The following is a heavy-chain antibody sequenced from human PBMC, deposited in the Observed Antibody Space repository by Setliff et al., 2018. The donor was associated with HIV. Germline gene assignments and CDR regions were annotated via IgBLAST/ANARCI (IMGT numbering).Heavy chain of an antibody. V-gene: IGHV4-39*02. CDR2: IYYTVFA. CDR1: GDSFSSGSYF. CDR3: TREGRGDPAMATTRIDY. J-gene: IGHJ4*02. D-gene: IGHD1-1*01. Sequence: LSLTCSVSGDSFSSGSYFWGWIRQTPGKGLEWIGNIYYTVFAYYNPSLKSRVTITLDTSKTHFFLNLTSVTDADTAVYFCTREGRGDPAMATTRIDYWGQGKLVTVSS.